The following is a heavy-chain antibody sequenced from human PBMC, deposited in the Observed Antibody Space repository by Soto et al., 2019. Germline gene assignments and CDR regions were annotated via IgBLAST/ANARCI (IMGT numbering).Heavy chain of an antibody. CDR3: ARQDSSRFYYMDV. J-gene: IGHJ6*03. CDR2: IYYTGST. V-gene: IGHV4-59*08. CDR1: GCSISSSY. D-gene: IGHD6-13*01. Sequence: SETLSLTCTVSGCSISSSYWSWIRQPPGKGLEWIGYIYYTGSTTYNPSLKSRVTISVDTSKNQFSLKLSSVTAADTAVYYCARQDSSRFYYMDVWDKGTTVTVS.